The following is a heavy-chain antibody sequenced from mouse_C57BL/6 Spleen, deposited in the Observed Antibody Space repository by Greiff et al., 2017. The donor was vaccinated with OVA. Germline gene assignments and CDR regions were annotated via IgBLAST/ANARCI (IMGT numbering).Heavy chain of an antibody. V-gene: IGHV3-6*01. D-gene: IGHD1-1*01. CDR3: ARDGDYGSSYGYFDY. CDR1: GYSITSGYY. CDR2: ISYDGSN. J-gene: IGHJ2*01. Sequence: ESGPGLVKPSQSLSLTCSVTGYSITSGYYWNWIRQFPGNKLEWMGYISYDGSNNYNPSLKNRISITRDTSKNQFFLKLNSVTTEDTATYYCARDGDYGSSYGYFDYWGQGTTLTVSS.